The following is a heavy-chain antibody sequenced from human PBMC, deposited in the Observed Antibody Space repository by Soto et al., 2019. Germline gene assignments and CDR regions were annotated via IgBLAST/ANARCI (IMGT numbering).Heavy chain of an antibody. CDR2: ISWNSGSI. V-gene: IGHV3-9*01. D-gene: IGHD4-17*01. J-gene: IGHJ4*02. CDR1: GFTFDDYA. Sequence: EVQLVESGGGLVQPGRSLRLSCAASGFTFDDYAMHWVRQAPGKGLEGVSGISWNSGSIGYADSVKGRFTISRDNAKSSLYLQMNNLRAEDTALYYCAKDVGSTVTTIPHDWGQGTLVTVSS. CDR3: AKDVGSTVTTIPHD.